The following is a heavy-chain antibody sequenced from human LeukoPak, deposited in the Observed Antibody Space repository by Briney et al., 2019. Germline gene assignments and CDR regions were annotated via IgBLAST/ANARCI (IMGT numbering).Heavy chain of an antibody. D-gene: IGHD1-26*01. Sequence: PSETLSLTCTVSGGSISSCYWSWIRQPPGKGLEWIGYISYSGSTDYNPSLKSQVTISLATSKNQFSLRLSSVTAADTAVYYCARETRLHSGSYSNDAFDIWGQGTMVTVSS. CDR2: ISYSGST. CDR1: GGSISSCY. V-gene: IGHV4-59*01. J-gene: IGHJ3*02. CDR3: ARETRLHSGSYSNDAFDI.